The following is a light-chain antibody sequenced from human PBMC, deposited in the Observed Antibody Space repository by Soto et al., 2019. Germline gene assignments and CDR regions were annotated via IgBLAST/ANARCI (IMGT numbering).Light chain of an antibody. V-gene: IGLV4-69*01. CDR3: QTWGTGIQV. J-gene: IGLJ3*02. CDR1: SGHISYA. Sequence: QPVLTQSPSASASLGASVKLTCTLSSGHISYAIAWHQQQPEKGPRYLMKLNSDGSHSKGDGIPDRFSGSSSGAERYPTISSLQSEDEADYYCQTWGTGIQVFGGGTKLTVL. CDR2: LNSDGSH.